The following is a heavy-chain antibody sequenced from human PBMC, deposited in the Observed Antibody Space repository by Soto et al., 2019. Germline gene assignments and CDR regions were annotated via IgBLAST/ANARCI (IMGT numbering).Heavy chain of an antibody. J-gene: IGHJ4*02. Sequence: QLQLQESDPGLVKPSETLSLTCSVSGDSINSDKYYWGWIRQPPGKGLEWIGSIYFRGNTYYNPSLQTRVTISLDKSKSQFSLKLNSLTAADSAVYFCARLEGLATISYYFDFWGQGALVTVSS. CDR3: ARLEGLATISYYFDF. CDR2: IYFRGNT. CDR1: GDSINSDKYY. V-gene: IGHV4-39*01. D-gene: IGHD3-9*01.